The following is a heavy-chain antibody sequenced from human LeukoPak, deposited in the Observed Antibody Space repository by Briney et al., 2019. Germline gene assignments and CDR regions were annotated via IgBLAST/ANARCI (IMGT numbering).Heavy chain of an antibody. D-gene: IGHD5-18*01. V-gene: IGHV3-7*01. CDR1: GFTFSSYW. Sequence: GGSLRLSCAASGFTFSSYWMSWVRQAPGKGLEWVANKKKDGSEKYYVDSVKGRFTISRDNAKTSLYLQMISLRAEDTAVYYCARHLSGVTGYTYGRGIDYWGQGTLVTVSS. CDR2: KKKDGSEK. CDR3: ARHLSGVTGYTYGRGIDY. J-gene: IGHJ4*02.